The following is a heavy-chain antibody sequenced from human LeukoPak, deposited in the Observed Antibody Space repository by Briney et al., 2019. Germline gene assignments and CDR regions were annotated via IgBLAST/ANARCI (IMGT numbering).Heavy chain of an antibody. D-gene: IGHD3-22*01. CDR3: AGGYYYDTSGYGSIFDY. J-gene: IGHJ4*02. CDR1: GFTFSDYY. Sequence: PGGSLRLSCAASGFTFSDYYMTWIRQAPGKGLEWVSYISRSGNTIYYADSLKGRFTISRDNAKTSLYLQMNSLRAEDTAVYYCAGGYYYDTSGYGSIFDYWGQGTLVTVSS. CDR2: ISRSGNTI. V-gene: IGHV3-11*01.